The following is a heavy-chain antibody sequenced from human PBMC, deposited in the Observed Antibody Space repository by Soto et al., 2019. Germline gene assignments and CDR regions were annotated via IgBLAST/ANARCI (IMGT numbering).Heavy chain of an antibody. D-gene: IGHD5-12*01. CDR1: GYTFSSYT. CDR2: IIPIFGTA. V-gene: IGHV1-69*13. J-gene: IGHJ6*02. Sequence: SVKVSCKASGYTFSSYTFSWVRQAPGQGLEWMGGIIPIFGTANYAQKFQGRVTITADESTNTAYMELSSLRSEDTAVYYCARPPEGRLRDYYYYGMDVWGQGTTVTVSS. CDR3: ARPPEGRLRDYYYYGMDV.